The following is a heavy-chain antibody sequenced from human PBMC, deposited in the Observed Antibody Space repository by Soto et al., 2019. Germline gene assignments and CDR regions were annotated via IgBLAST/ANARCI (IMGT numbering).Heavy chain of an antibody. CDR3: AGSVGGAINPPEGTDF. Sequence: GESLKISCKGSGYSFSSHWIGWVRQMPGKGLEWMGIIYPGDSDTRYSPSFQGQVTISADKSISTAYLQWSSLKTSDTAMYYCAGSVGGAINPPEGTDFGARGTWVTVSA. D-gene: IGHD3-16*01. CDR1: GYSFSSHW. J-gene: IGHJ4*02. CDR2: IYPGDSDT. V-gene: IGHV5-51*01.